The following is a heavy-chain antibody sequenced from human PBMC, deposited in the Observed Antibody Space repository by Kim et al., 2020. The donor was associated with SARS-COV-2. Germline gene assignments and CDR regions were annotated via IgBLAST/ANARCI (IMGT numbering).Heavy chain of an antibody. Sequence: ASVKVSCKVSGYTLTELSMHWVRQAPGKGLEWMGGFDPEDGETIYAQKFQGRVTMTEDTSTDTAYMELSSLRSEDTAVHYCATMGGGWTYYFDYWGQGTLVTVSS. CDR3: ATMGGGWTYYFDY. D-gene: IGHD6-19*01. CDR1: GYTLTELS. CDR2: FDPEDGET. J-gene: IGHJ4*02. V-gene: IGHV1-24*01.